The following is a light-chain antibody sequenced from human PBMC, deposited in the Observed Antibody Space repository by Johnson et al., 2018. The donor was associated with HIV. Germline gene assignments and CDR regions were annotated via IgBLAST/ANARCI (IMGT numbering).Light chain of an antibody. V-gene: IGLV1-51*01. Sequence: QSVLTQPPSVSAAPGQKVTISCSGSGSNIGNNYVSWYQQLPGTAPKLLIYDNNKRPSGIPARFSGSKSGTSATLGITGLQAGDEADYYCGTWDSSLKGYVFATGTKVTVL. CDR3: GTWDSSLKGYV. CDR2: DNN. CDR1: GSNIGNNY. J-gene: IGLJ1*01.